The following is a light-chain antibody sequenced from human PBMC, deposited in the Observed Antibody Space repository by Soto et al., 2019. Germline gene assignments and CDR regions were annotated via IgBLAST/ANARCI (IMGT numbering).Light chain of an antibody. Sequence: QAVVTQPPSVSGAPGQRVTISCTGSSSNIGAGYDVHWYQQLPGTAPKLLIYDNSNRPSGVPDRFSGSKSGTSASLAITGLQTDDEADYFCQSYDSRLSANVVFGGVTKLTVL. J-gene: IGLJ2*01. CDR2: DNS. CDR3: QSYDSRLSANVV. CDR1: SSNIGAGYD. V-gene: IGLV1-40*01.